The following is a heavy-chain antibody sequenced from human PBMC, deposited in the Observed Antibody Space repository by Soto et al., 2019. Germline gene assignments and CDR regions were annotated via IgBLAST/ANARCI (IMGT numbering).Heavy chain of an antibody. J-gene: IGHJ4*02. CDR2: ISGDGFYT. CDR3: ARRPDFFDY. D-gene: IGHD2-21*01. CDR1: GFTFSSFA. V-gene: IGHV3-23*01. Sequence: QPGGSLRLSCADSGFTFSSFAMGWVRQAPGKGLEWVSAISGDGFYTYYADSVKGRFTISRDNSKNTLYLQMNSLRVDDTAVYYCARRPDFFDYWGPGTLVTVSS.